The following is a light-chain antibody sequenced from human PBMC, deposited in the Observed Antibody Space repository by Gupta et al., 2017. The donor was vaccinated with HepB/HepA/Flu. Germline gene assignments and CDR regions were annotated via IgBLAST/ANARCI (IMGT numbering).Light chain of an antibody. J-gene: IGLJ2*01. CDR1: SSYVGGYNY. CDR3: SSYAGSNNLI. CDR2: EVS. V-gene: IGLV2-8*01. Sequence: QSALTQLPSASGSPGQSVTISCTGTSSYVGGYNYVSWYQQHPGKAPKLMIYEVSKRPSGVPDRFSGSKSGNTASLTVSGLQAEDEADYYCSSYAGSNNLIFGGGTKLTVL.